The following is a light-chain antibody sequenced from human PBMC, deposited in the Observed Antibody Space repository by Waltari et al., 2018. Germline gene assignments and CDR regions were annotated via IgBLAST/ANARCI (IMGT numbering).Light chain of an antibody. J-gene: IGKJ1*01. Sequence: EIVLTQSPGTLSLSPGERVTLSCRASQSVSRALAWYQQKPGQAPRLLIYGASNRATGIPDRFSGSGSGTDFSLTIRRLEPEDFAVYYCQHYVRIPVTFGQGTKVEIK. CDR2: GAS. CDR1: QSVSRA. CDR3: QHYVRIPVT. V-gene: IGKV3-20*01.